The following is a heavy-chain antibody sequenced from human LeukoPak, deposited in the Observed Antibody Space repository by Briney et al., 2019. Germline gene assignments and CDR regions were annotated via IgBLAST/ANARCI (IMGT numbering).Heavy chain of an antibody. CDR1: GFTFSSYG. D-gene: IGHD5-18*01. Sequence: GGSLRLSCAASGFTFSSYGMHWVRQAPGKGLEWVAVISYDGSNKYYADSVKGRFTISRDNSKNTLHLQMNSLRAEDTGVYYCAKDSYSKGDYWGQGVLVTVSS. CDR3: AKDSYSKGDY. J-gene: IGHJ4*02. CDR2: ISYDGSNK. V-gene: IGHV3-30*18.